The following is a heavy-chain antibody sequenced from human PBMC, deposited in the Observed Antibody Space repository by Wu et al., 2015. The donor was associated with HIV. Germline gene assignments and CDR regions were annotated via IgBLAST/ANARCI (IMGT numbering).Heavy chain of an antibody. V-gene: IGHV1-69*13. D-gene: IGHD5-12*01. CDR1: GYTFTSYG. CDR3: SRDSLGYKYGYLVY. CDR2: IIPLYGTT. J-gene: IGHJ4*02. Sequence: QVQLVQSGAEVKKPGASVKVSCKASGYTFTSYGISWVRQAPGQGLEWMGRIIPLYGTTNYAQRFQGTVTITADESTSTAYLELSSLRSEDTAVYYCSRDSLGYKYGYLVYWGQGTLVTVSS.